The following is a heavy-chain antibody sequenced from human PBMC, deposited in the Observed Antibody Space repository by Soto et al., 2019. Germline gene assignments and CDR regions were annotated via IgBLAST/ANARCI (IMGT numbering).Heavy chain of an antibody. CDR3: ARGRQGYYYDSSGSWFDP. D-gene: IGHD3-22*01. V-gene: IGHV5-10-1*01. CDR2: IDPSGSYT. Sequence: GESLKISCKGSGYSFTGYWISWVRQMPGKGLEWMGRIDPSGSYTNYSPSFQGHVTISADKSISTAYLQWSSLKASDTAMYYCARGRQGYYYDSSGSWFDPWGQGTLVTVSS. J-gene: IGHJ5*02. CDR1: GYSFTGYW.